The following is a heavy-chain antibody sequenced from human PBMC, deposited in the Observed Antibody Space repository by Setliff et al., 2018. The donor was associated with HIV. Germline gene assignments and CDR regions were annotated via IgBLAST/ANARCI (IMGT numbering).Heavy chain of an antibody. CDR1: DDPINSFY. Sequence: PSETLSLTCTVSDDPINSFYWSWIRQPPGKGLEWIGYIYTSGSTNYNPSLEGRVTISVDTSKNQFSLKLSSVTAADTAVYYCARTPEDYDQYFFDRWGQGTLVTV. V-gene: IGHV4-4*09. J-gene: IGHJ4*02. D-gene: IGHD3-22*01. CDR2: IYTSGST. CDR3: ARTPEDYDQYFFDR.